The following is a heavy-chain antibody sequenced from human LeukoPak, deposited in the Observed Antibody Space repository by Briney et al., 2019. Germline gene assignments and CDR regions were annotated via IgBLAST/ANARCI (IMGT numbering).Heavy chain of an antibody. D-gene: IGHD4-17*01. V-gene: IGHV3-7*01. Sequence: PGGSLRLSCAASGFTVSSNYMSWVRQAPGKGLEWVANIKQDGSEKYYVDSVKGRFTISRDNAKNSLYLQMNSLRAEDTAVYYCASDYGDFNWFDPWGQGTLVTVSS. CDR2: IKQDGSEK. CDR1: GFTVSSNY. CDR3: ASDYGDFNWFDP. J-gene: IGHJ5*02.